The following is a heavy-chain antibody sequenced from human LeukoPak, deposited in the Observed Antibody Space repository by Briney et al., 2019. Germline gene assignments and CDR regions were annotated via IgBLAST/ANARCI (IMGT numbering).Heavy chain of an antibody. J-gene: IGHJ3*02. CDR3: ARRDVQRRAFDI. CDR2: ISYSGST. V-gene: IGHV4-39*01. D-gene: IGHD6-25*01. CDR1: GGSIGSGGYY. Sequence: SETLSLTCTVSGGSIGSGGYYWGWIRQPPGRGLQWIGSISYSGSTSYNPSLKSRVTISADTSKNQFFLKVNSVTAADTAVYYCARRDVQRRAFDIWGRGTMVTVSS.